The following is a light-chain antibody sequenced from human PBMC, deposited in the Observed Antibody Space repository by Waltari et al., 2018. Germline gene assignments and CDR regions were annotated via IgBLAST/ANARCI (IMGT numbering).Light chain of an antibody. CDR2: DAS. J-gene: IGKJ2*01. CDR3: QQYNSFSYT. V-gene: IGKV1-33*01. Sequence: DIQMTQSPSSLSASVGARVTITCQASQDISNYLNWYQQKPGKAPKLLIYDASNLETGVPSRFSGSGSGTDFTFTISSLQPDDYATYYCQQYNSFSYTFGQGTKLEIK. CDR1: QDISNY.